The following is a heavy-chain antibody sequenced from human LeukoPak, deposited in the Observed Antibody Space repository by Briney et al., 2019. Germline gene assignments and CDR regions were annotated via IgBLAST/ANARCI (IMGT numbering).Heavy chain of an antibody. CDR2: IIPILAIA. CDR1: GGTFSSYT. V-gene: IGHV1-69*04. CDR3: AREGTGTSYYYYYYYMDV. D-gene: IGHD1-1*01. Sequence: SVKVSCKASGGTFSSYTISWVRQAPGQGLGWMGRIIPILAIANYAQKFQGRVTITADKSTSTAYMELSSLRSEDTAVYYCAREGTGTSYYYYYYYMDVWGKGTTVTVSS. J-gene: IGHJ6*03.